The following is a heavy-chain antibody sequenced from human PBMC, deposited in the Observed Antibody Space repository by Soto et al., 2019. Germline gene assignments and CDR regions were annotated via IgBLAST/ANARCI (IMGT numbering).Heavy chain of an antibody. CDR2: IIPIFGTA. V-gene: IGHV1-69*01. CDR3: ATYRTTVGPL. CDR1: GGTFSSYA. J-gene: IGHJ4*02. Sequence: QVQLVQSGAEVKKPGSSVKVACQASGGTFSSYAISWVRQAPGQGLEWMVGIIPIFGTANYAQKFQGRVTITADESTSTDYMELSSLISEDTAVYYCATYRTTVGPLWGQGTLVTVSS. D-gene: IGHD1-1*01.